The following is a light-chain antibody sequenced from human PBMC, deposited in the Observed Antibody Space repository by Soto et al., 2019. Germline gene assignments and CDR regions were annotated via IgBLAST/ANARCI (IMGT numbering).Light chain of an antibody. CDR3: HQYHNFPRM. CDR1: QTISSW. V-gene: IGKV1-5*03. CDR2: KAS. Sequence: DIQMTQSPSTLSGSVGDSVTITCRASQTISSWLAWYQQKPGKAPKLLIYKASTLESGVPSRFSGSGSGTEFTLTVSSLQPDDFATYYCHQYHNFPRMFGQGTKVDIK. J-gene: IGKJ1*01.